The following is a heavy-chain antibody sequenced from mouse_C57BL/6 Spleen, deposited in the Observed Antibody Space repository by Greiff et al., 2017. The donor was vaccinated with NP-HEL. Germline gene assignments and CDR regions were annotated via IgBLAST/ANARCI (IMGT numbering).Heavy chain of an antibody. D-gene: IGHD2-4*01. Sequence: EVKLMESEGGLVQPGSSMKLSCTASGFTFSDYYMAWVRQVPEKGLEWVANINYDGSSTYYLDSLKSRFIISRDNAKNILYLQMSSLKSEDTATYYCARIYYDYAYFDYWGQGTTLTVSS. V-gene: IGHV5-16*01. CDR1: GFTFSDYY. CDR3: ARIYYDYAYFDY. CDR2: INYDGSST. J-gene: IGHJ2*01.